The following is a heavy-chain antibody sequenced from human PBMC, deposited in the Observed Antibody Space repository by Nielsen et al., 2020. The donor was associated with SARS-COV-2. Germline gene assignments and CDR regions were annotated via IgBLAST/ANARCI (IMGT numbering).Heavy chain of an antibody. Sequence: GGSLRLPCAASGFTFHDYGMHWVRQAPGKGLEWVSGVSWNSDRIVYADSVKGRFTISRDNAKNSLYLQMNSLRGEDTAMYYCTRLGGAGDFDFWGQGTLVTVSS. CDR2: VSWNSDRI. CDR1: GFTFHDYG. V-gene: IGHV3-9*01. CDR3: TRLGGAGDFDF. D-gene: IGHD6-13*01. J-gene: IGHJ4*02.